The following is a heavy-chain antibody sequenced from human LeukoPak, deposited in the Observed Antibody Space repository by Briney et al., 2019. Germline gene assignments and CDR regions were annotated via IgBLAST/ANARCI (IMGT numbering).Heavy chain of an antibody. V-gene: IGHV4-34*01. CDR2: INHSGST. J-gene: IGHJ4*02. D-gene: IGHD6-13*01. Sequence: SETLSLTCAVYGGSFSDYYWSWIRQPPGKGLEWIGEINHSGSTNYNPSLKSRVTISVDTSKNQFSLRLTSVTAADTAVYYCARDRLGSFYYFDYWGQGTLVTVSS. CDR1: GGSFSDYY. CDR3: ARDRLGSFYYFDY.